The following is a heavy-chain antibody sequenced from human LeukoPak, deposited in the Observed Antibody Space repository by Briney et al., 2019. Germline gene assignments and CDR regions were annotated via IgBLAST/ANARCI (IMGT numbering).Heavy chain of an antibody. D-gene: IGHD6-13*01. J-gene: IGHJ4*02. CDR1: GGSISSSSYY. V-gene: IGHV4-39*07. CDR3: ASYAVGIAASSPEDGFDY. Sequence: SPSETLSLTCTVSGGSISSSSYYWGWIRQPPGKGLEWIGSIYYSGSTYYNPSLKSRVTISVDTSKNQFSLKLSSVTAADTAVYYCASYAVGIAASSPEDGFDYWGQGTLVTVSS. CDR2: IYYSGST.